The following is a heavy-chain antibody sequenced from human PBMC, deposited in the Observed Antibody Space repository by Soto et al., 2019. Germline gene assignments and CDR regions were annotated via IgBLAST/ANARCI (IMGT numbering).Heavy chain of an antibody. CDR2: ISSGSTTI. CDR1: GFSFSTST. Sequence: PGGTLRLSCAASGFSFSTSTMNWVRQAPGKGLEWVSYISSGSTTIYYADSVKGRFTISRDNGKNSLYLQMNSLRDEDTAVYYFARARASDASDYYGMDVWGQGTTVAVSS. D-gene: IGHD3-16*01. CDR3: ARARASDASDYYGMDV. J-gene: IGHJ6*02. V-gene: IGHV3-48*02.